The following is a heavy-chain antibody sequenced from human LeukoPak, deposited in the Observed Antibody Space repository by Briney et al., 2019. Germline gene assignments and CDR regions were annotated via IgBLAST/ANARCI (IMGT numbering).Heavy chain of an antibody. V-gene: IGHV4-34*01. Sequence: SETLSLTCAVYGVTFSGYYWSWLRQPPGKGLDWIGEINHSGSTNYNPSLKSRVTISVDTSKNQFSLKLSSVTAADTAVYYCARVRRGPATVLFDYWGQGTLVTVSS. CDR3: ARVRRGPATVLFDY. CDR2: INHSGST. J-gene: IGHJ4*02. CDR1: GVTFSGYY. D-gene: IGHD4/OR15-4a*01.